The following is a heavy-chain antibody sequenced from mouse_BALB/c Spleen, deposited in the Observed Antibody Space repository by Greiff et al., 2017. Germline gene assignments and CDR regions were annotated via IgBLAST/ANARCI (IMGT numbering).Heavy chain of an antibody. D-gene: IGHD1-1*01. CDR1: GFSLTSYG. CDR3: AIRTVANYFDY. Sequence: QVHVKQSGPGLVAPSQSLSITCTVSGFSLTSYGVHWVRQPPGKGLEWLGVIWAGGSTNYNSALMSRLSISKDNSKSQVFLKMNSLQTDDTAMYYCAIRTVANYFDYWGQGTTLTVSS. CDR2: IWAGGST. V-gene: IGHV2-9*02. J-gene: IGHJ2*01.